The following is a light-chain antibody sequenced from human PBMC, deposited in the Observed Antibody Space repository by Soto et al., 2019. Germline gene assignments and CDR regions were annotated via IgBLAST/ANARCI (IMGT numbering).Light chain of an antibody. Sequence: QSVLTQPPSASGSFGQSGTISCTGTNSEVGGYNYVSWYQQHPGKAPKLMIYEVSERPSGVPVRFSGSKSGNTASLTVSGLQADDEADYYCSSYSGTNYHYVFGTGTKVTVL. V-gene: IGLV2-8*01. CDR3: SSYSGTNYHYV. J-gene: IGLJ1*01. CDR1: NSEVGGYNY. CDR2: EVS.